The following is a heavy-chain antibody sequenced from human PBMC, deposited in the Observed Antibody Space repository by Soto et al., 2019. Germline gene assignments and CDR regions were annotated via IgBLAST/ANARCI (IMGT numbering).Heavy chain of an antibody. D-gene: IGHD3-3*01. Sequence: SETLSLTCTVSGGFISTYFWSWIRQVPGKGPEWIGYIFYNGTTSYNPSLKSRVTMSVDTSKNQFSLKLNSVTAADTAVYYCARSPPQLRFLVRGVDPWGPAT. J-gene: IGHJ5*02. CDR1: GGFISTYF. V-gene: IGHV4-59*01. CDR2: IFYNGTT. CDR3: ARSPPQLRFLVRGVDP.